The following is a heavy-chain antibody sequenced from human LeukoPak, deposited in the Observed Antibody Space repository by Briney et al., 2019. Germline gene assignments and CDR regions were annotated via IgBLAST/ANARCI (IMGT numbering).Heavy chain of an antibody. Sequence: GGSLRLSCAASGFTFSSYAMHWVRQAPGKGLEWGAVISYDGSNKYYADSVKGRFTISRDNSKNTLYLQMNSLRAEDTAVYYCARDGWSYYDSSGYYYLNYFDYWGQGTLVTVSS. CDR1: GFTFSSYA. D-gene: IGHD3-22*01. CDR3: ARDGWSYYDSSGYYYLNYFDY. J-gene: IGHJ4*02. V-gene: IGHV3-30*04. CDR2: ISYDGSNK.